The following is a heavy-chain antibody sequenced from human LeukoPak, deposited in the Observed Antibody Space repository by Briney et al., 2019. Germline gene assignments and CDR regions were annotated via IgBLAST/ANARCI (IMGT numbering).Heavy chain of an antibody. Sequence: SETLSLTCAVSAYSINIGYYWGWIRQPPGKGLEWTVSFYHSGSTYYNSSLKSRVTLSVDTSKNQFSLKMSSVTAADTAMYYCARGVGTGPIDYWGQGTLVTVSS. CDR3: ARGVGTGPIDY. J-gene: IGHJ4*02. CDR2: FYHSGST. CDR1: AYSINIGYY. V-gene: IGHV4-38-2*01. D-gene: IGHD1/OR15-1a*01.